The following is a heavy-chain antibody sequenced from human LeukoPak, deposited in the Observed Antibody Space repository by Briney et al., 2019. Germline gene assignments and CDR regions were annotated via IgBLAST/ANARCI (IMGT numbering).Heavy chain of an antibody. CDR1: GFTFSGYS. CDR3: ARGREGYSYVYEC. Sequence: GGSLRLSCAASGFTFSGYSMNWVRQAPGKGLEWVSSISSSSSYIYYADSVKGRFTISRDNAKNSLYLQMNSLRAEDTAVYYCARGREGYSYVYECWGQGTLVTVSS. CDR2: ISSSSSYI. J-gene: IGHJ4*02. V-gene: IGHV3-21*01. D-gene: IGHD5-18*01.